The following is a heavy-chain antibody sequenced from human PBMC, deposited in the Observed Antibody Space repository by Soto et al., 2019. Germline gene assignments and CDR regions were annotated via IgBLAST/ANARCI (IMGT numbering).Heavy chain of an antibody. D-gene: IGHD3-10*01. V-gene: IGHV3-21*01. CDR2: IRGFSPYT. CDR1: GFTFRTYT. J-gene: IGHJ6*02. CDR3: ARDRGYDAHDYYYNAMDV. Sequence: LRLSCISSGFTFRTYTMNWVRQAPGKGLEWVSGIRGFSPYTFYAESVKGRFTISRDNAKNSLYLQMNSLRAEDTAVYYCARDRGYDAHDYYYNAMDVWGQGTTVTV.